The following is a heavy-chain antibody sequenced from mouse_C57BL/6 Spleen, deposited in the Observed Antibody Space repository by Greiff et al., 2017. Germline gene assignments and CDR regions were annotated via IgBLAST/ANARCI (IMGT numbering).Heavy chain of an antibody. CDR1: GYAFSSSW. V-gene: IGHV1-82*01. J-gene: IGHJ4*01. CDR2: IYPGDGDT. Sequence: QVQLKESGPELVKPGASVKISCKASGYAFSSSWMNWVKQRPGKGLEWIGRIYPGDGDTNYNGKFKGKATLTADKSSSTAYMQLSSLTSEDSAVYFCARSDEDAMDYWGQGTSVTVSS. CDR3: ARSDEDAMDY.